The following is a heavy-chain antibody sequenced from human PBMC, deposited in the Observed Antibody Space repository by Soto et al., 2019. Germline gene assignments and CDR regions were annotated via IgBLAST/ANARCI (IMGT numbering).Heavy chain of an antibody. Sequence: SQTLSLTCVLSGDSVSSSSVAWNWVRQSPSRGLEWLGRTYYRSRWYSDFAVSVRGRIVINADTSKNQLSLQLNSVTPEDTAVYFCARSEEDSDYYYYGLDVWGQGTTVTVSS. CDR1: GDSVSSSSVA. V-gene: IGHV6-1*01. J-gene: IGHJ6*02. CDR3: ARSEEDSDYYYYGLDV. CDR2: TYYRSRWYS. D-gene: IGHD2-15*01.